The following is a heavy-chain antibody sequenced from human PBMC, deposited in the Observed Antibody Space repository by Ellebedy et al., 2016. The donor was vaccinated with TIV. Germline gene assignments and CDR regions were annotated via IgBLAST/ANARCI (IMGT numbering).Heavy chain of an antibody. D-gene: IGHD1-26*01. V-gene: IGHV3-7*01. CDR1: GLSFRSYW. CDR3: ATDGSYGDHLFPQHAFEI. J-gene: IGHJ3*02. Sequence: GESLKISCATSGLSFRSYWMSWVRQAPGKGLEWVANVNQDGSHKYYVDSVKGRFTISRDNPKNSLYLLMSSLRAEDTAMYYCATDGSYGDHLFPQHAFEIWGQGTMVTVSS. CDR2: VNQDGSHK.